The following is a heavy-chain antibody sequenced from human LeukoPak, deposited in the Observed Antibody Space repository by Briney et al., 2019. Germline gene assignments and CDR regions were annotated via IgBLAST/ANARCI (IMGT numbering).Heavy chain of an antibody. D-gene: IGHD7-27*01. CDR1: GSTLAEFS. CDR2: FVPEDDET. CDR3: ATIAPGDLFDS. V-gene: IGHV1-24*01. Sequence: ASVKVSCKVSGSTLAEFSIHWVRQAPGKGLEWMGGFVPEDDETIYAQSFQGRVTMTEDTSTDTAYMELSSLRSEDTAMYYCATIAPGDLFDSWGQGTLVTVSS. J-gene: IGHJ4*02.